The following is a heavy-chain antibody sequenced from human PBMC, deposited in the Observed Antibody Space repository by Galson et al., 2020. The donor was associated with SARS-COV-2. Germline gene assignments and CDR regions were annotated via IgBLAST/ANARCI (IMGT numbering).Heavy chain of an antibody. CDR1: DEDIRSTSYW. Sequence: ASATLSLTCSVSDEDIRSTSYWWGWIRQPPGKGLEWTGTIYYTGRAGYNPSLQSRVTMSIDTSRNQFSLRVTSVTAADTAVYYCARKEATFDYWGQGVLVTVSS. D-gene: IGHD5-12*01. CDR2: IYYTGRA. CDR3: ARKEATFDY. J-gene: IGHJ4*02. V-gene: IGHV4-39*07.